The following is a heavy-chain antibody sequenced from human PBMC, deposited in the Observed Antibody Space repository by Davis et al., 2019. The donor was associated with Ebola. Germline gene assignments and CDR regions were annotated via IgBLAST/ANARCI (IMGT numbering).Heavy chain of an antibody. V-gene: IGHV1-18*01. Sequence: AASVKVSCKASGYTFTSYGISWVRQAPGQGLEWMGWISAYNGNTNYAQKLQGRVTMTTDTSTSTAYMELSSLRSEDTAVYYCASSYTIFGVVITDLLDYWGQGTLVTVSS. CDR3: ASSYTIFGVVITDLLDY. CDR1: GYTFTSYG. CDR2: ISAYNGNT. J-gene: IGHJ4*02. D-gene: IGHD3-3*01.